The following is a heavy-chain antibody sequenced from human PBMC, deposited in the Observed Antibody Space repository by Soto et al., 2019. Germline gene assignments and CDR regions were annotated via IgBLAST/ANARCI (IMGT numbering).Heavy chain of an antibody. J-gene: IGHJ6*03. V-gene: IGHV3-64*01. CDR2: ISSNGVGT. Sequence: EVQLAESWGGLAQPGGSLRLSCAASGFTLSGYAMDWVRQAPGKGLEYVSGISSNGVGTYYANSVQGRFTISRDNSNNTVYLQMGSLRPEDMAVYYCARRARPDFYYMDVWGKGTTVTVSS. CDR3: ARRARPDFYYMDV. D-gene: IGHD6-6*01. CDR1: GFTLSGYA.